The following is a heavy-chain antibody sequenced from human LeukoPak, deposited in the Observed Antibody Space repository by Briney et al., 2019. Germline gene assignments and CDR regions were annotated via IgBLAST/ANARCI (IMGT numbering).Heavy chain of an antibody. D-gene: IGHD3-22*01. CDR1: DFNFRFSSYD. CDR2: ISGGGGST. J-gene: IGHJ5*02. V-gene: IGHV3-23*01. CDR3: AKRKRDSSGYYWFDP. Sequence: GGSLRLSCAASDFNFRFSSYDMPWVRQAPGTGLEWVSAISGGGGSTYYADSVKGRFTISRDNYKNTLYLQMNSLRAEDTAVYYCAKRKRDSSGYYWFDPWGQGTLVTVSS.